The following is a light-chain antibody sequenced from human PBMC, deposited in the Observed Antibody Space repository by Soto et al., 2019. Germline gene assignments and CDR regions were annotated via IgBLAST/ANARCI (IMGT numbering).Light chain of an antibody. J-gene: IGKJ1*01. CDR3: QQYGSSGWT. Sequence: EIVLTQSPGTLSLSPGERATLSCRASQSVSSNYLAWYQQKPGQAPRLLIYGASSRATGIPDRFSGSGSGPDFTLTISRLEPEDFAVYYCQQYGSSGWTFGQGTKVEIK. CDR1: QSVSSNY. V-gene: IGKV3-20*01. CDR2: GAS.